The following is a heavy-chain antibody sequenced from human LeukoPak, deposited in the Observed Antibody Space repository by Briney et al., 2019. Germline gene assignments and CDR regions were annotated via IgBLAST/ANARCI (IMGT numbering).Heavy chain of an antibody. D-gene: IGHD1-7*01. J-gene: IGHJ5*01. Sequence: GGSLRLTCAASGFTFSSYDMHWVRQGIGKGLEWVSGIATTGATFYAGSVKGRFTISRENAKKSLYLQMNDLRAGDTAVYYCARGGELGFDSWGQGALVTFAS. CDR1: GFTFSSYD. CDR3: ARGGELGFDS. V-gene: IGHV3-13*01. CDR2: IATTGAT.